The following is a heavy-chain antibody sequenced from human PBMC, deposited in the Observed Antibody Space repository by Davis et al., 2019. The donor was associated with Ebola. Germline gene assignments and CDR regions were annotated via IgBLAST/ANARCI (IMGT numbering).Heavy chain of an antibody. CDR2: ISDSGANT. D-gene: IGHD1-26*01. Sequence: GESLKISCAASGFTFSSYAMSWVRQAPGKGLEWVSSISDSGANTYYADSVKGRFTISRDNSKNTLYLQMNSLRAEDTAVYYCARQRSRSYSLDYWGQGTLVTVSS. J-gene: IGHJ4*02. V-gene: IGHV3-23*01. CDR1: GFTFSSYA. CDR3: ARQRSRSYSLDY.